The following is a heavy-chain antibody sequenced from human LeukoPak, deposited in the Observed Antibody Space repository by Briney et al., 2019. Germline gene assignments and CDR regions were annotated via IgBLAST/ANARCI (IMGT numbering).Heavy chain of an antibody. CDR3: ARRGWLGDGFDI. Sequence: PSETLSLTCTVSDGSISNFYGSWIRQPPGKGLEWIGDIYYSGSTNYNPSLKSRVTISVDTSKTHFYLKLSSVTAADTAVYYCARRGWLGDGFDIWGQGTMVTVSS. CDR1: DGSISNFY. D-gene: IGHD6-19*01. V-gene: IGHV4-59*12. CDR2: IYYSGST. J-gene: IGHJ3*02.